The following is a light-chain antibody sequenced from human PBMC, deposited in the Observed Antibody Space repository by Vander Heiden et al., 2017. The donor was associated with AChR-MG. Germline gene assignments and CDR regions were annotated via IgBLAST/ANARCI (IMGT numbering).Light chain of an antibody. V-gene: IGKV4-1*01. Sequence: DIVMTQSPDSLAVSLGERATINFKSSQSVLYSSNNKNYLAWYQQKPGQPPKLLIYWASTRESGVPDRFSGSGSGTDFTLTISSLQAEDVAVYYCQQYYSTPLTFGGETKVEIK. CDR1: QSVLYSSNNKNY. J-gene: IGKJ4*01. CDR3: QQYYSTPLT. CDR2: WAS.